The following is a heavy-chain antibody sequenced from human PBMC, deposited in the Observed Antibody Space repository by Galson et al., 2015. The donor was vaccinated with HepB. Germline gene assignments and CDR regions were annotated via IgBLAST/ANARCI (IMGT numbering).Heavy chain of an antibody. CDR3: ARDGGVRELLLGIRFDY. V-gene: IGHV3-33*01. Sequence: LTLSCAASGFTFHNYGMHWVRPAPGKGLEWVAIVFYDGGSKYNADSVKGRFTISRDNSRNTLYLQMNSLRAEDTALYYCARDGGVRELLLGIRFDYWGQGTLVTVSS. J-gene: IGHJ4*02. CDR2: VFYDGGSK. CDR1: GFTFHNYG. D-gene: IGHD1-26*01.